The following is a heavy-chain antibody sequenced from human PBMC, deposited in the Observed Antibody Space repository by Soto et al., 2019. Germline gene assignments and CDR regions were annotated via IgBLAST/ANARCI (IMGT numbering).Heavy chain of an antibody. Sequence: ASVKVSCKASGYTFTSYAMHRVRQAPGQRLEWMGWINAGNGNTKYSQKFQGRVTITRDTSASTAYMELSSLRSEDTAVYYCARAHYYDSSGYYPPAFDIWGQGTMVTVSS. V-gene: IGHV1-3*01. CDR3: ARAHYYDSSGYYPPAFDI. J-gene: IGHJ3*02. D-gene: IGHD3-22*01. CDR1: GYTFTSYA. CDR2: INAGNGNT.